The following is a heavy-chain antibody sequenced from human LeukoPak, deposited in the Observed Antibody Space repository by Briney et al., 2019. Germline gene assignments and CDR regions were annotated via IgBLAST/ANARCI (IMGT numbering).Heavy chain of an antibody. J-gene: IGHJ2*01. CDR2: IKQDGSEK. CDR3: ARGGNHGDYWYFDL. V-gene: IGHV3-7*01. D-gene: IGHD4-17*01. CDR1: EFSFSNFW. Sequence: GGSLRLSCSASEFSFSNFWMSWVRQAPGKGPEWVANIKQDGSEKYYVDSVKGRFTISRDNAETSLHLQMNSLRAEDTAVYYCARGGNHGDYWYFDLWGRGTLVTVSS.